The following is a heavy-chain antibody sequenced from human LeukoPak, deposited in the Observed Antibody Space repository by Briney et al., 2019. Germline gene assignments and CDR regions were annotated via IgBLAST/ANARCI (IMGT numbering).Heavy chain of an antibody. J-gene: IGHJ4*02. CDR3: KAKPEYDILTGYKN. V-gene: IGHV1-58*02. Sequence: ASVKVSCKASGFTFTSSAMQWVRQARGQRLEWIGWIVVGSGNTNYAQKFQERVTITRDMSTSTAYMELSSLGSEDTAVYFCKAKPEYDILTGYKNWGQGTLVTVSS. D-gene: IGHD3-9*01. CDR1: GFTFTSSA. CDR2: IVVGSGNT.